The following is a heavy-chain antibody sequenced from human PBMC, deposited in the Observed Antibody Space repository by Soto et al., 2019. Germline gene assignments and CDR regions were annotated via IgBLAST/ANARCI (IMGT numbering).Heavy chain of an antibody. CDR3: ARALWSGFIDL. CDR1: GGSISSGNYY. J-gene: IGHJ5*02. D-gene: IGHD3-3*01. V-gene: IGHV4-31*03. CDR2: IYYSGTT. Sequence: QVQLQEPGPGLVKPSQTLSLTCTVSGGSISSGNYYWSWIRQRPEKGLEWIGYIYYSGTTYYNPSLKSRVTISVDTSENQFSLSLTSVTAADTAVYYCARALWSGFIDLWAQGTLVTVSS.